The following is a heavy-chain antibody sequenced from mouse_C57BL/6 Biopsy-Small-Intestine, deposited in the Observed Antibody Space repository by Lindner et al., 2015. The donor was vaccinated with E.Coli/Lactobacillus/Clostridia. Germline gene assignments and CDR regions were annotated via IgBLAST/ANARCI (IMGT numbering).Heavy chain of an antibody. D-gene: IGHD2-12*01. Sequence: SVKVSCKASGYSFSDHYIHWLRQAPGQGLEYMGFINPNTGGSLSAQKFRGRVTMTRDTSISTLYMELSSLTSDDTALYYCARDVSDGHRWSSYREDFMDVWGKGTTVTVSS. CDR1: GYSFSDHY. CDR2: INPNTGGS. CDR3: ARDVSDGHRWSSYREDFMDV. J-gene: IGHJ1*03. V-gene: IGHV1-18*01.